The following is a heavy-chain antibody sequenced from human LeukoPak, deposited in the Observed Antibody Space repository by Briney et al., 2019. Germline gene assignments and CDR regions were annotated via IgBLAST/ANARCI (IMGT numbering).Heavy chain of an antibody. CDR1: GYTFTGYY. V-gene: IGHV1-2*02. CDR2: INPNSGGT. CDR3: ARDMIYYGSGSYFGGFDY. Sequence: ASVKVSCKASGYTFTGYYMHWVRQAPGQGLEWMGWINPNSGGTNYAQKFQGRVTMTRDTSISTAYMELSRLRSDDTAVYYCARDMIYYGSGSYFGGFDYWGQGTLVTVSS. D-gene: IGHD3-10*01. J-gene: IGHJ4*02.